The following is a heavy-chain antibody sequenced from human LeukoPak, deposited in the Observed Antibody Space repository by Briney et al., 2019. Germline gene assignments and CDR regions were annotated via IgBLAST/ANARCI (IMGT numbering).Heavy chain of an antibody. CDR1: GGSISSGSYY. CDR3: ARGGFSVQNHFDP. CDR2: IHRSGST. V-gene: IGHV4-61*02. Sequence: SETLSLTCTVSGGSISSGSYYWSWIRQPAGKGLEWIGRIHRSGSTAYNPSVKSRVTISVDTSKNQFSLKLNSVTAADTAMYYCARGGFSVQNHFDPGGQGTLVTVSS. D-gene: IGHD3-3*01. J-gene: IGHJ5*02.